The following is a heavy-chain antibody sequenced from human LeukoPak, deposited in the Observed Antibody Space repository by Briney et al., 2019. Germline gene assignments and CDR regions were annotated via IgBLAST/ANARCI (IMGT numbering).Heavy chain of an antibody. CDR2: ISSTSKYI. D-gene: IGHD5-18*01. J-gene: IGHJ4*02. CDR1: GFAFSDDS. V-gene: IGHV3-21*01. CDR3: AREYTAMAYDY. Sequence: GGSLRLSCVASGFAFSDDSMSWVRQPPGKGLEWVSSISSTSKYIYYADSVKGRFTISRDNAKNSLFLQMNNLRVDDSGVYYCAREYTAMAYDYWGQGNLVTVSS.